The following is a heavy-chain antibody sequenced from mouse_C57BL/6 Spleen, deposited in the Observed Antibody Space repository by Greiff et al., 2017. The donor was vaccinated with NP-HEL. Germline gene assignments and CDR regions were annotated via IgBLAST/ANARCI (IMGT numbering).Heavy chain of an antibody. Sequence: EVKLMESGGGLVKPGGSLKLSCAASGFTFSDYGMHWVRQAPEKGLEWVAYISSGSSTIYYADTVKGRFTISRDNAKNTLFLQMTSLRSEDTAMYYCARIYYGNYWYFDVWGTGTTVTVSS. V-gene: IGHV5-17*01. CDR2: ISSGSSTI. J-gene: IGHJ1*03. CDR1: GFTFSDYG. CDR3: ARIYYGNYWYFDV. D-gene: IGHD2-1*01.